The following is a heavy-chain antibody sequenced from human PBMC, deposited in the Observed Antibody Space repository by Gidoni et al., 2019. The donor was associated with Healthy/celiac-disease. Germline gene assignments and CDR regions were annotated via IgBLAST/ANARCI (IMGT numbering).Heavy chain of an antibody. CDR2: ISYDGSNK. D-gene: IGHD3-10*01. CDR3: ARGGRMVRGVIDY. Sequence: QVQLVESGGGVVQPGRSLRLSCAASGFTFSSYAMHWVRQAPGKGLEWVAVISYDGSNKYYADSVKGRFTISRDNSKNTLYLQMNSLRAEDTAVYYCARGGRMVRGVIDYWGQGTLVTVSS. CDR1: GFTFSSYA. V-gene: IGHV3-30-3*01. J-gene: IGHJ4*02.